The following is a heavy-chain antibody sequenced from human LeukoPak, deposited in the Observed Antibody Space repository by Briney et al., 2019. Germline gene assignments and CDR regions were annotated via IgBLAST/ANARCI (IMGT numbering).Heavy chain of an antibody. D-gene: IGHD6-19*01. CDR1: GFTFSSYA. Sequence: PGGSLRLSCAASGFTFSSYAMSWVRQAPGKGLEWVSAISGSGGSTYYADSVKGRFTISRDNSKNTLYLQMNSLRAEDTAVYYCVKSYSSGWGPDYWGQGTLVTVSS. J-gene: IGHJ4*02. V-gene: IGHV3-23*01. CDR2: ISGSGGST. CDR3: VKSYSSGWGPDY.